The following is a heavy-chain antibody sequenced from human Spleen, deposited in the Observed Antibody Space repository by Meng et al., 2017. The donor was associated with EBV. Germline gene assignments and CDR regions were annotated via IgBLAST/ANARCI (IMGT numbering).Heavy chain of an antibody. V-gene: IGHV1-18*01. J-gene: IGHJ4*02. D-gene: IGHD2-21*01. CDR3: ARDQGVASAIDF. CDR1: GYTFTSSD. CDR2: VRGYNGHT. Sequence: VQPVQSGAEVKEPGASVKVSCKASGYTFTSSDISWVRQAPGQGLEWVGRVRGYNGHTSYAEKFQGRVSMTTDTSTSTAYMELRSLRSDDTAVYYCARDQGVASAIDFWGQGTLVTVFS.